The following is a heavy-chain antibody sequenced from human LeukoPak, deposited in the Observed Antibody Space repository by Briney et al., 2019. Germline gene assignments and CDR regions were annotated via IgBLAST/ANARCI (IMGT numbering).Heavy chain of an antibody. J-gene: IGHJ3*02. CDR2: IYYSGST. V-gene: IGHV4-59*01. Sequence: SETLSLTCTVSGGSISSYYWSWIRQPPGQGLEWIGYIYYSGSTNYNPSLKSRVTISVDTSKNQFSLKLSSVTAADTAVYYCARADYYDSSGPPGAFDIWGQGTMVTVSS. CDR1: GGSISSYY. CDR3: ARADYYDSSGPPGAFDI. D-gene: IGHD3-22*01.